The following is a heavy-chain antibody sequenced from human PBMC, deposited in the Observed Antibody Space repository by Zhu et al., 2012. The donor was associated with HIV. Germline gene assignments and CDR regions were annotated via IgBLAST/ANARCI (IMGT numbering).Heavy chain of an antibody. CDR3: RHGRIFCVRRGSCVLLRRLSPGNT. CDR1: GYNFRDYS. CDR2: IKPLWGAV. V-gene: IGHV1-2*02. Sequence: QVQLVQSGAVIKTPGSSVKISCRASGYNFRDYSIHWVRLIPDKGFEWIGWIKPLWGAVSYARQLQGRVSMTRQLSQDPDDPDVGRCLHGVQWTDARRHGRIFCVRRGSCVLLRRLSPGNTWVEGTVVVVSS. D-gene: IGHD3-9*01. J-gene: IGHJ1*01.